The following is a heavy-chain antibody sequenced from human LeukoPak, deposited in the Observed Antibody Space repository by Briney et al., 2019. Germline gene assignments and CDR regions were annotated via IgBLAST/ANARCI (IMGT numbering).Heavy chain of an antibody. CDR1: GGSISPYY. CDR3: ARMGGYSGYASH. D-gene: IGHD5-12*01. J-gene: IGHJ4*02. CDR2: IYSSGSA. Sequence: PSEILSLTCSVSGGSISPYYWSWIRQPPGKGLEWIGYIYSSGSANYNPSLKSRVTISVDTSKNHFSLKLSSVTAADTAVYYCARMGGYSGYASHWGQGTLVNVSS. V-gene: IGHV4-59*08.